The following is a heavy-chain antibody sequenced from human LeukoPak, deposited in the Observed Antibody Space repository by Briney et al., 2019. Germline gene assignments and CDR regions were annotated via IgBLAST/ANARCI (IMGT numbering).Heavy chain of an antibody. CDR2: ISSGGSSL. V-gene: IGHV3-74*01. CDR1: GFTITNSW. D-gene: IGHD2-21*01. CDR3: ARVWSRYWYFDL. J-gene: IGHJ2*01. Sequence: GGSLRLSCAASGFTITNSWMHWVRQAPGKGLVWVSRISSGGSSLDYADSVKGRFTISRDIAKNTLYLQMSSLRPEDTAVYYCARVWSRYWYFDLWGRGTLVTVSS.